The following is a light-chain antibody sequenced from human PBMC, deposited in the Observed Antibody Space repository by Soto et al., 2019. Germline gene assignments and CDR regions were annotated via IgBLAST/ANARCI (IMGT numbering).Light chain of an antibody. J-gene: IGLJ3*02. CDR1: SGHSSNA. V-gene: IGLV4-69*01. CDR3: QTWDTGTWV. Sequence: QSVLTQSPSASASLGASVKLTCTLSSGHSSNAIAWHQQQPEKGPRYLIKVNNDGSLNKGDGIPDRFSGSSSGAERYLTISSLRSEDEADYYCQTWDTGTWVFGGGTQLTVL. CDR2: VNNDGSL.